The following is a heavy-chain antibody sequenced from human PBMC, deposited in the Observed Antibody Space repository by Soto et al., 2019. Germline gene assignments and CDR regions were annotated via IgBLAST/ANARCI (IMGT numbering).Heavy chain of an antibody. CDR1: GFTFSSYA. V-gene: IGHV3-30-3*01. CDR2: ISYDGSNK. J-gene: IGHJ6*02. D-gene: IGHD1-1*01. CDR3: ARVKVDTTGTNYYYYGMDV. Sequence: GGSLRLSCAASGFTFSSYAMHWVRQAPGKGLEWVAVISYDGSNKYYADSVKGRFTISRDNSKNTLYLQMNSLRAEDTAVYYCARVKVDTTGTNYYYYGMDVWGQGTTVTVSS.